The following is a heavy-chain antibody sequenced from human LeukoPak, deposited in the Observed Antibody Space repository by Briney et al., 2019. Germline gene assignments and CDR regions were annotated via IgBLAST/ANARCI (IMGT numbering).Heavy chain of an antibody. J-gene: IGHJ5*02. V-gene: IGHV4-39*07. Sequence: SETLSLTCTVSGDSISSSSYYWGSIRQPPGKGLEWIGSFSYSGSTYYNPSLKSRVTISVDTSKNQFSLKLSSVTAADTAVYYCARDRTVVVVVAATQAHWFDPWGQGTLVTVSS. CDR3: ARDRTVVVVVAATQAHWFDP. D-gene: IGHD2-15*01. CDR2: FSYSGST. CDR1: GDSISSSSYY.